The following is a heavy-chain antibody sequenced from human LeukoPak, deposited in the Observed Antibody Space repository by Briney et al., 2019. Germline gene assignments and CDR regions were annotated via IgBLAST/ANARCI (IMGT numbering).Heavy chain of an antibody. CDR3: AKDTSRYNWNSHLIDY. CDR2: IWYDGSNK. Sequence: GGSLRLSCAASGFNFSSYGMHWVRQAPGKGLEWVAVIWYDGSNKYYADSVKGRFTISRDNSKNTLYLQMNSLRAEDTAVYYCAKDTSRYNWNSHLIDYWGQGTLVTVSS. D-gene: IGHD1-7*01. J-gene: IGHJ4*02. CDR1: GFNFSSYG. V-gene: IGHV3-33*06.